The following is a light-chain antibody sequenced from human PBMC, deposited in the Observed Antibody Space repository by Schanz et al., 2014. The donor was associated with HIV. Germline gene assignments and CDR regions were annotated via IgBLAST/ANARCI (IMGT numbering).Light chain of an antibody. CDR2: DVS. V-gene: IGLV2-14*03. Sequence: QSALTQPASVSGSPGQSITISCTGTSSDVGGYNFVSWYQQHPDKAPRLMIFDVSSRPSGVSNRFSGSKSGNTASLTISGLQAEDEADYYCSSYTSSSTPHVVFGGGTKVTVL. J-gene: IGLJ2*01. CDR1: SSDVGGYNF. CDR3: SSYTSSSTPHVV.